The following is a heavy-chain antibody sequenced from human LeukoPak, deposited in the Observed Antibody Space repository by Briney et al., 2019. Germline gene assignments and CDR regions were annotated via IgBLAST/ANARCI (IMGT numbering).Heavy chain of an antibody. D-gene: IGHD3-10*01. CDR1: GGSIKGSY. CDR2: IYYSGAT. Sequence: SETLSLTCTVSGGSIKGSYWTWIRQPPGKGLECIGYIYYSGATNYNPSLKRRVTISVDTSSNQFSLRLRSVTAADTAVCYCARLFGVRGSGYMDVWGQGTTVTVSS. J-gene: IGHJ6*02. V-gene: IGHV4-59*01. CDR3: ARLFGVRGSGYMDV.